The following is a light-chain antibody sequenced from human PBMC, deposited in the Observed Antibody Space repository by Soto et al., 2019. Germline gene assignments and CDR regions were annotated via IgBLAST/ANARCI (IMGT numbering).Light chain of an antibody. Sequence: NFMLIQPHSVSASPGKTVTISCTRSSGSIASNYVQWYQQRPGSSPKTVIYEYKYRSSGVPDRFSGSIDSSSNSASLTISGLKTEDEADYYCQSYDSSLHMVFGGGTKLTVL. CDR1: SGSIASNY. CDR3: QSYDSSLHMV. CDR2: EYK. V-gene: IGLV6-57*01. J-gene: IGLJ2*01.